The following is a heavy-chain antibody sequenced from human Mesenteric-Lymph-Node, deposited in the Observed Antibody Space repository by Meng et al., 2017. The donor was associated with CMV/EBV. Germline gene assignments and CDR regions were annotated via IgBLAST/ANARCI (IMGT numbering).Heavy chain of an antibody. CDR3: AKAQDIVLMVYAIPYYYYYGMDV. CDR1: GFTFNSYA. J-gene: IGHJ6*02. D-gene: IGHD2-8*01. V-gene: IGHV3-23*01. Sequence: GESLKISCTASGFTFNSYALSWVRQAPGKGLEWVSSIIHSGDTTYYADSVKGRFTISRDNSKSTLYPQMNSLRAEDTAVYYCAKAQDIVLMVYAIPYYYYYGMDVWGQGTTVTVSS. CDR2: IIHSGDTT.